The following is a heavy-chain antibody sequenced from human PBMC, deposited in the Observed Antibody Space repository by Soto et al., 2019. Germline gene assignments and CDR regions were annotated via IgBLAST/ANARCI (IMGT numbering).Heavy chain of an antibody. Sequence: QVHLEESGPGLVKPSQTLSLTCTVSGDYISSGDYYWTWIRQSPGKGLEWMAYIYKSGTTYYNPSLRNRLFISIDMSTNRFSLQVTSVTAVDTAFYYCARSLSASSGWFDPWGQGTLVTVSS. V-gene: IGHV4-30-4*01. J-gene: IGHJ5*02. CDR3: ARSLSASSGWFDP. CDR1: GDYISSGDYY. CDR2: IYKSGTT. D-gene: IGHD6-6*01.